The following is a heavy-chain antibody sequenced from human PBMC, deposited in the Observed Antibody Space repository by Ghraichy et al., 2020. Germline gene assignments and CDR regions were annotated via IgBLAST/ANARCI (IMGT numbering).Heavy chain of an antibody. CDR3: ARADLVVVAAPDLDY. CDR2: ISAYNGNT. V-gene: IGHV1-18*04. D-gene: IGHD2-15*01. CDR1: GYTFTSYG. Sequence: ASVKVSCKASGYTFTSYGISWVRQAPGQGLEWMGWISAYNGNTNYAQKLQGRVTMTTDTSTSTAYMELRSLRSDDTAVYYCARADLVVVAAPDLDYWGQGTLVTVSS. J-gene: IGHJ4*02.